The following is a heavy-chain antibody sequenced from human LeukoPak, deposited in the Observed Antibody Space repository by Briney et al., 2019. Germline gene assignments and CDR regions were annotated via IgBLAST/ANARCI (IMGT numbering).Heavy chain of an antibody. CDR2: ISSSSSTI. D-gene: IGHD4-23*01. CDR3: AKAYSRGWTTVVTLYFDY. Sequence: PGGSLRLSCAASGFTFSSYSMNWVRHAPGKGLEWVSFISSSSSTIYYADSVKGRFTISRDNAKNSLYLQMNSLRAEDTALYYCAKAYSRGWTTVVTLYFDYWGQGTLVTVSS. J-gene: IGHJ4*02. CDR1: GFTFSSYS. V-gene: IGHV3-48*04.